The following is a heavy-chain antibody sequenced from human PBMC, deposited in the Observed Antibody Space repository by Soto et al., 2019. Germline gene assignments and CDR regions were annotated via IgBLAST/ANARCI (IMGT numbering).Heavy chain of an antibody. V-gene: IGHV3-21*01. J-gene: IGHJ4*02. Sequence: EGSLRLSCAASGFTFSSYSMNWVRQAPGKGLEWVSSISSSSSYIYYADSVKGRFAISRDNAKNSLYLQMNSLRAEDTAVYYCARVADYTYIVATTGLFDYWGQGTLVTVSS. CDR3: ARVADYTYIVATTGLFDY. CDR2: ISSSSSYI. CDR1: GFTFSSYS. D-gene: IGHD5-12*01.